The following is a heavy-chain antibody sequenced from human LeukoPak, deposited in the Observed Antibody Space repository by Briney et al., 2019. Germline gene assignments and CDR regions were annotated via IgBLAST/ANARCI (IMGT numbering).Heavy chain of an antibody. CDR1: GFTFSDYY. V-gene: IGHV3-11*01. Sequence: SGGSLRLSCAASGFTFSDYYMSWIRQAPGKGLEWVSYISSSGSTIYYADSVKGRFTISRDNAKNSLYLQMNSLRAEDTAVYYCARDRGPYYYYGMDVWGQGTTVTVSS. J-gene: IGHJ6*02. D-gene: IGHD3-10*01. CDR2: ISSSGSTI. CDR3: ARDRGPYYYYGMDV.